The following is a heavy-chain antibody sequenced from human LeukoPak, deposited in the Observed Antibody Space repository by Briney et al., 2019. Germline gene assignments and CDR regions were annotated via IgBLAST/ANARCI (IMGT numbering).Heavy chain of an antibody. CDR3: ARALGNPEVDH. CDR2: INQDGSEK. D-gene: IGHD4-23*01. V-gene: IGHV3-7*01. J-gene: IGHJ4*02. CDR1: GFTFYRSW. Sequence: PGGSLRLSCAASGFTFYRSWMSWVRQAPGKGLEWVANINQDGSEKYYVDSVKGRFTISSDNAKNSLYLLVNSLRAEDTAVYYCARALGNPEVDHWGQGTLVTVSS.